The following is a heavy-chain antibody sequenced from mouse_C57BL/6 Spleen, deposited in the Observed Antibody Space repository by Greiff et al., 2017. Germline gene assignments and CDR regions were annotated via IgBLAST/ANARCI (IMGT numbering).Heavy chain of an antibody. V-gene: IGHV1-59*01. CDR3: ARCDYGSSPYYFDY. CDR1: GYTFTSYW. CDR2: IDPSDSYT. D-gene: IGHD1-1*01. Sequence: VKLQESGAELVRPGTSVKLSCKASGYTFTSYWMHWVKQRPGQGLEWIGVIDPSDSYTNYNQKFKGKATLTVDTSSSTAYMQLSSLTSEDSAVYYCARCDYGSSPYYFDYWGQGTTLTVSS. J-gene: IGHJ2*01.